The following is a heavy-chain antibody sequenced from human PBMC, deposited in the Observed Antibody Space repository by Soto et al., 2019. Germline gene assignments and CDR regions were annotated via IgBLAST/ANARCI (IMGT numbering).Heavy chain of an antibody. CDR3: AREVPGFDSAAFDI. Sequence: QVQLQESGPGLVKPSETLSLTCTVSGGSISSYYWSWIRQPPGKGLEWIGYIYYSGSTNYNPSLTSRVTISVDTSKNQFSLKLSSVTAADTAVYYCAREVPGFDSAAFDIWGQGTMVTVSS. CDR1: GGSISSYY. J-gene: IGHJ3*02. CDR2: IYYSGST. D-gene: IGHD3-9*01. V-gene: IGHV4-59*01.